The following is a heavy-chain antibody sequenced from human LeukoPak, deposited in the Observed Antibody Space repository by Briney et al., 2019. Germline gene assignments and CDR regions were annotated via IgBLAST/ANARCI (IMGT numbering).Heavy chain of an antibody. J-gene: IGHJ3*02. CDR1: GYTFTSYG. Sequence: VASVKVSCKASGYTFTSYGISWVRQAPGQGLEWMGWISAYNGNTNYAQKLQGRVTMTTDTSTSTAYMELRSLRSDDTAVYYCAREDSGSYYFKRRDNAFDIWGQGTMVTVSS. V-gene: IGHV1-18*01. CDR2: ISAYNGNT. CDR3: AREDSGSYYFKRRDNAFDI. D-gene: IGHD1-26*01.